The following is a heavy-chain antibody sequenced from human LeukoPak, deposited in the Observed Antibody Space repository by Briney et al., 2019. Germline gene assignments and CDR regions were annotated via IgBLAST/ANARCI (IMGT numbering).Heavy chain of an antibody. V-gene: IGHV4-38-2*01. CDR2: IYYSGST. CDR3: ARVIVVVVAATPVSYFDY. J-gene: IGHJ4*02. D-gene: IGHD2-15*01. Sequence: AGGSLRLSCAASGFTVSSNYMSWVRQAPGKGLEWIGSIYYSGSTYYNPSLKNRVTISVDTSKNQFSLKLSSVTAADTAVYYCARVIVVVVAATPVSYFDYWGQGTLVTVSS. CDR1: GFTVSSNY.